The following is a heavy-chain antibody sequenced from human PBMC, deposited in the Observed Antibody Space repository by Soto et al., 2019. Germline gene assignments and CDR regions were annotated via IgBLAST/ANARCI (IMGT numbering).Heavy chain of an antibody. D-gene: IGHD6-25*01. CDR3: ARGKVEKVMAHSGPYFYSNGMDV. CDR1: GDSIDGND. CDR2: LHDSGRT. Sequence: SETLSLTCGVSGDSIDGNDWSWIRQPPGKGLEWIGCLHDSGRTNYNLSLKSRVTISADTSKKQVSLRVTYVTAADTAVYYCARGKVEKVMAHSGPYFYSNGMDVWGHGTTVTVSS. J-gene: IGHJ6*02. V-gene: IGHV4-59*01.